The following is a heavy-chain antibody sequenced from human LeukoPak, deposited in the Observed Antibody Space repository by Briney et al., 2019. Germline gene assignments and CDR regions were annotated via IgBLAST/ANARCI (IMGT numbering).Heavy chain of an antibody. CDR2: IYFTGST. J-gene: IGHJ4*02. CDR3: ARHRMRIAVASTHDY. CDR1: GGSINTNGYY. Sequence: SETLSLTCTVSGGSINTNGYYWGWIRQPPGKGLEWIGSIYFTGSTYHNPSLQSRLTISVDTSKNQFFLELTSVTAADTALYYCARHRMRIAVASTHDYWGQGTQVTVSS. D-gene: IGHD6-19*01. V-gene: IGHV4-39*01.